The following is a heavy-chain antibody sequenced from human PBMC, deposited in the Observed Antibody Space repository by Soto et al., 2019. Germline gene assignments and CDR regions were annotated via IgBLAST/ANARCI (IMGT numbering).Heavy chain of an antibody. V-gene: IGHV4-34*01. CDR3: AREAILGWSRY. D-gene: IGHD6-19*01. CDR1: GGSFSGYY. J-gene: IGHJ4*02. Sequence: QVQLQQWGAGLLKPSETLSLTCAVYGGSFSGYYWSWIRQPPGKGLEWIGEINHSGSTNYNPSLKSRVTISVDTSKNQFSLKLSSVTAADTAVYYCAREAILGWSRYWGQGTLVTVSS. CDR2: INHSGST.